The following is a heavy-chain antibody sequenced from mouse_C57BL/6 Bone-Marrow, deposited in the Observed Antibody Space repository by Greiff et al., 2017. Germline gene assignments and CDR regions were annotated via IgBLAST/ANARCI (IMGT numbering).Heavy chain of an antibody. CDR1: GYTFTDYY. CDR3: AREGYWYFDV. V-gene: IGHV1-19*01. J-gene: IGHJ1*03. CDR2: INPYNGGT. Sequence: VQLKESGPVLVKPGASVKMSCKASGYTFTDYYMNWVKQSHGKSLEWIGVINPYNGGTSYNQKFKGKATLTVDKSSSTAYMELNSLTSEDSAVYYCAREGYWYFDVGGTGTTVTVSS.